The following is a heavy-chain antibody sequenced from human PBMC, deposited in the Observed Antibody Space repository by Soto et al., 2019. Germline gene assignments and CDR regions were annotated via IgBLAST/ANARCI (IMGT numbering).Heavy chain of an antibody. V-gene: IGHV3-43*01. J-gene: IGHJ6*02. D-gene: IGHD6-6*01. Sequence: GGSLRLSCAASGFTFDDYTMHWVRQAPGKGLEWVSLISWDGGSTYYADSVKGRFTISRDNSKNSLYLQMNSLRTEDTALYYCAKDIGGQLGYGMDVWGQGTTVTVSS. CDR2: ISWDGGST. CDR1: GFTFDDYT. CDR3: AKDIGGQLGYGMDV.